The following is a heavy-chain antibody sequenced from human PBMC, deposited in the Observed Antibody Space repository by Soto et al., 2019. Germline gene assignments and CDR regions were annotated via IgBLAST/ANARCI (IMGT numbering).Heavy chain of an antibody. CDR3: ARDVKRMDV. CDR1: GYTFTIYG. J-gene: IGHJ6*02. Sequence: QVQLVPSGPEVKRPGASVKVSCRTSGYTFTIYGINWVRQAPGQGLEWMGWINTDNGNSNYAQKFRARVTLTTDTSTKTADMDLKSLRSYDTAVYYCARDVKRMDVWGQGTTVTVSS. CDR2: INTDNGNS. V-gene: IGHV1-18*01.